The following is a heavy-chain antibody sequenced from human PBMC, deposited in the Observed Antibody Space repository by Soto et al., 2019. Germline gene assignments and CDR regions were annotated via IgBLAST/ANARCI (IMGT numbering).Heavy chain of an antibody. J-gene: IGHJ4*02. CDR3: VKDRYVDY. CDR1: GFIFGSYA. Sequence: GRALILSDSASGFIFGSYAMHWVRQAPGKGLEYAASISSEGASTYYADSVKGRFIISRDNSKNTLYLQMSSLRTEDTAVYYCVKDRYVDYWGQGILVTASS. V-gene: IGHV3-64D*06. CDR2: ISSEGAST.